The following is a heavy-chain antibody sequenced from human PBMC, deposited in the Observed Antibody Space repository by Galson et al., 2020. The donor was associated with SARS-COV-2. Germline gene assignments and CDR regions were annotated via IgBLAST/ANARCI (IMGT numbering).Heavy chain of an antibody. D-gene: IGHD2-21*02. CDR1: GFTVSNNY. V-gene: IGHV3-13*01. J-gene: IGHJ3*02. Sequence: GESLKISCAASGFTVSNNYMNWVRQAPGKGLEWVSVIGTAGDTYYPGSVKGRFTISRENAKNSLYLQMNSLRAGDTAVYYCARGAEAYCGGDCYGAFDIWGQGTMVTVSS. CDR3: ARGAEAYCGGDCYGAFDI. CDR2: IGTAGDT.